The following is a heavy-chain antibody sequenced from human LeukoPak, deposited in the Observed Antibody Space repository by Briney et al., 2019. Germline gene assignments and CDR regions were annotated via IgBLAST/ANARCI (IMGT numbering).Heavy chain of an antibody. V-gene: IGHV3-53*01. CDR1: GFIVSSKF. D-gene: IGHD3-10*01. CDR2: LYTGGRT. Sequence: PGGSLRLSCAASGFIVSSKFMSWVRQAPGMGLEWVSILYTGGRTYYPDSVRGRFTISRDNSKNTLYLQMNSLRAEDTAVYYCATDYGPGTYYTLDSWGQGTLVTVSS. J-gene: IGHJ4*02. CDR3: ATDYGPGTYYTLDS.